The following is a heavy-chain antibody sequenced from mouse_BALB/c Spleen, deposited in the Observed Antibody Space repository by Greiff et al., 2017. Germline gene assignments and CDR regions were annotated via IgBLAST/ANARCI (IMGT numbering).Heavy chain of an antibody. V-gene: IGHV5-9*03. CDR3: ARSLMITAWFAY. D-gene: IGHD2-4*01. J-gene: IGHJ3*01. CDR2: ISSGGGNT. Sequence: LVESGGGLVKPGGSLKLSCAASGFTFSSYTMSWVRQTPEKRLEWVATISSGGGNTYYPDSVKGRFTISRDNAKNNLYLQMSSLRSEDTALYYCARSLMITAWFAYWGQGTLVTVSA. CDR1: GFTFSSYT.